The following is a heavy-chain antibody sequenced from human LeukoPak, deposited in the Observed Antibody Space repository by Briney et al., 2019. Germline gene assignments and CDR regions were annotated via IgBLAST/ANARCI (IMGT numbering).Heavy chain of an antibody. CDR3: ARVVDYSNYYFDY. CDR2: INPNSGGT. J-gene: IGHJ4*02. V-gene: IGHV1-2*02. CDR1: GYTFTSYY. Sequence: ASVTVSCKASGYTFTSYYMHWVRQAPGHGLEWMGWINPNSGGTNYAQKFQGRVTMTRDTSISTAYMELSRLRSDDTAVYYCARVVDYSNYYFDYWGQGTLVTVSS. D-gene: IGHD4-11*01.